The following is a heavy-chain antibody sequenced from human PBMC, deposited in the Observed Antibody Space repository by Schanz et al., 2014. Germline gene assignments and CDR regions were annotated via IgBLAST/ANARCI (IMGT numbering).Heavy chain of an antibody. CDR2: TKAGGRDI. J-gene: IGHJ4*02. D-gene: IGHD3-10*01. Sequence: EVQLLESGGGLVQPGGSLRLSCAASGFTFSYYSLNWVRQAPGKGLEWLSYTKAGGRDIHYAVSVKGPFTISRDEVKHSVYLQMNSLRAEDTAEYYCARGVRVRRIIIDSWGPGTLVTVSS. CDR3: ARGVRVRRIIIDS. CDR1: GFTFSYYS. V-gene: IGHV3-48*01.